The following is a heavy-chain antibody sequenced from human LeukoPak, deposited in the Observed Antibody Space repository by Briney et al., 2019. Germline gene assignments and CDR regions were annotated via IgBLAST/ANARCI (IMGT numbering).Heavy chain of an antibody. Sequence: GGSLRLSCAASGFTFSSYSLNWVRQAPGKGLEWVSSISSNSSYIYYADSVKGRFTISRDNAKNSLYLQMNSLRAEDTAVYYCARGDTAMARRAHWFDPWGQGTLVTVSS. CDR2: ISSNSSYI. V-gene: IGHV3-21*01. D-gene: IGHD5-18*01. CDR1: GFTFSSYS. CDR3: ARGDTAMARRAHWFDP. J-gene: IGHJ5*02.